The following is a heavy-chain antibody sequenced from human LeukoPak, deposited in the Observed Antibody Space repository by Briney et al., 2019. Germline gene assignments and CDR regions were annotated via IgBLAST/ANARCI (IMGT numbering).Heavy chain of an antibody. D-gene: IGHD1-26*01. CDR2: VHLSGAT. CDR3: TRESGAFSPFGF. CDR1: GGSIMTTNW. Sequence: SGTLSLTCAVSGGSIMTTNWWSWVRQPPGKGLEWIGEVHLSGATNYNPSLESRVSMSIGTSKNQMSLKLTSVTAADTAIYFCTRESGAFSPFGFWGQGTLVTVSS. V-gene: IGHV4-4*02. J-gene: IGHJ4*02.